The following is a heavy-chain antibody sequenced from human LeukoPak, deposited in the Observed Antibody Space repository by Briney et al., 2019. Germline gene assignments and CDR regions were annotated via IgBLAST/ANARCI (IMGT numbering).Heavy chain of an antibody. CDR1: GGSISSSCYY. CDR3: ARQVVVVTARFDY. J-gene: IGHJ4*02. V-gene: IGHV4-39*07. D-gene: IGHD2-21*02. Sequence: PSETLSLTCTVSGGSISSSCYYWGWIRQPPGKGLAWIGSIYYSGSTYYTPSLKSRVTTSVDTSTTQFSLKLSSVTAADTAVYYCARQVVVVTARFDYWGQGNLVTVSS. CDR2: IYYSGST.